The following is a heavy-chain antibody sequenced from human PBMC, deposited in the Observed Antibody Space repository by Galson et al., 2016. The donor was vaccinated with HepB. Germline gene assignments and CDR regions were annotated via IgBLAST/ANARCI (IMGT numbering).Heavy chain of an antibody. V-gene: IGHV3-15*05. Sequence: SLRLSCAVSGLSVSDAWMTWVRQAPGKGLEWVGNIRNKRDGETADYGAPVKGRFTISRDDSKNTLYLQMSSLKTDDTAVYFCTTWDWGLDCWGQGTLVTVSS. J-gene: IGHJ4*02. CDR1: GLSVSDAW. CDR3: TTWDWGLDC. D-gene: IGHD3/OR15-3a*01. CDR2: IRNKRDGETA.